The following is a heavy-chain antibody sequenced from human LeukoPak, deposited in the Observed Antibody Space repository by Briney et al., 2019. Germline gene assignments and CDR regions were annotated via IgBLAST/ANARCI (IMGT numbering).Heavy chain of an antibody. J-gene: IGHJ4*02. V-gene: IGHV3-7*01. CDR1: GFAFSSYW. D-gene: IGHD4-11*01. CDR2: ISPDGSGK. CDR3: ANQAYSQFDY. Sequence: GGSLRLSCVASGFAFSSYWISWVRQAPGRGLELVANISPDGSGKYCVDSVKGRFAISRDNAKRSLYLQMNSLRAEDTAVYYCANQAYSQFDYWGQGTLVTVSS.